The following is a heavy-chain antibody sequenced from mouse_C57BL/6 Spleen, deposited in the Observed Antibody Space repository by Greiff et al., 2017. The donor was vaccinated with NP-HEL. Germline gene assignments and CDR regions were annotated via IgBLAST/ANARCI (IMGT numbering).Heavy chain of an antibody. J-gene: IGHJ2*01. CDR1: GYTFTEYT. Sequence: VKLQESGAELVKPGASVKLSCKASGYTFTEYTIHWVKQRSGQGLEWIGWFYPGSGSIKYNEKFKDKATLTADKSSSTVYMELSRLTSEDSAVYFCARHEESGLTGTPYFDYWGQGTTLTVSS. CDR2: FYPGSGSI. V-gene: IGHV1-62-2*01. D-gene: IGHD4-1*01. CDR3: ARHEESGLTGTPYFDY.